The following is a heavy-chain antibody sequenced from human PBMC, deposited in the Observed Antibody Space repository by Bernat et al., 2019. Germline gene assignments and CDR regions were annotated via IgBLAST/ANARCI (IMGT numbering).Heavy chain of an antibody. CDR2: IGVSRGTT. CDR1: GFLFSSYV. Sequence: EVQLLESGGGLVQPGGSLRLSCADSGFLFSSYVMNWVRQAPVEGLEWGSAIGVSRGTTYSADSGKGRFTIGRDKSRNTVFLQVNSLRAEDTAVYYCAEAPEYSVSWRLDHWGQGALVTVAS. J-gene: IGHJ4*02. V-gene: IGHV3-23*01. D-gene: IGHD6-13*01. CDR3: AEAPEYSVSWRLDH.